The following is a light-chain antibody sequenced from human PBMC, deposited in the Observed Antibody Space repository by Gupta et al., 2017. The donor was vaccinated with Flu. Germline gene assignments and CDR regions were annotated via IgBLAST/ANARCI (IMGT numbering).Light chain of an antibody. V-gene: IGLV2-14*03. CDR1: SSDVGGYNY. J-gene: IGLJ3*02. CDR3: RSYTSSSTWV. CDR2: DVS. Sequence: QSALTQPASVSVSPGPSITISCTGTSSDVGGYNYVSWYQQHPGKAPKLMIYDVSNRPSGVSNRFSGSKSGNTAFLTISGLQAEDEADYYCRSYTSSSTWVFGGGTKLTVL.